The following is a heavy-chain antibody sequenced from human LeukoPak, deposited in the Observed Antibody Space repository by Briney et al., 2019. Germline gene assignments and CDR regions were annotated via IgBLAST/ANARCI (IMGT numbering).Heavy chain of an antibody. CDR3: ARDQSLEYSSSPPGFDP. CDR1: GGTFSSYA. Sequence: SVKVSCKASGGTFSSYAISWVRQAPGQGLEWMGRIIPILGIANYAQKFQGRVTITADKSTSTAYMELGSLRAEDTAVYYCARDQSLEYSSSPPGFDPWGQGTLVTVSS. J-gene: IGHJ5*02. CDR2: IIPILGIA. V-gene: IGHV1-69*04. D-gene: IGHD6-6*01.